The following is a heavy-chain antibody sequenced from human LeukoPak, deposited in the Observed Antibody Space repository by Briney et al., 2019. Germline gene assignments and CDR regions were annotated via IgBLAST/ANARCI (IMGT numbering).Heavy chain of an antibody. D-gene: IGHD3-22*01. J-gene: IGHJ3*02. Sequence: GGSLRLSCAASGFTFSSYGMSWVRQAPGKGLEWVSAISGSGGSTYYADSVKGRFTISRDNSKNTLYLQMNSLRAEDTAVYYCARDRGDYYDSSGYSDAFDIWGQGTMVTVSS. CDR2: ISGSGGST. V-gene: IGHV3-23*01. CDR1: GFTFSSYG. CDR3: ARDRGDYYDSSGYSDAFDI.